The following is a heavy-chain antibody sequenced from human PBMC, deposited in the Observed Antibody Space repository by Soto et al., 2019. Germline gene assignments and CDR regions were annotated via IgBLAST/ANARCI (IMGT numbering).Heavy chain of an antibody. CDR1: GYTFTSYA. CDR3: ASSFTLRAAIGY. CDR2: INAGNGNT. J-gene: IGHJ4*02. D-gene: IGHD2-2*02. Sequence: APVKVSCKASGYTFTSYAMHWVRQAPGQRLEWMGWINAGNGNTKYSQKFQGRVTITRDTSASTAYMELSSLRSEDTAVYYCASSFTLRAAIGYWGQGTLVTVSS. V-gene: IGHV1-3*01.